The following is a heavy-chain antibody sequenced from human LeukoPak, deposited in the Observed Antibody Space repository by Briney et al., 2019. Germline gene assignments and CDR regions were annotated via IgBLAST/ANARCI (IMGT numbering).Heavy chain of an antibody. J-gene: IGHJ5*02. Sequence: GGSLRLSCADSGFTFSTYWMHWVRQAPGKGLVSVSRINSDGSSTKYEDSVKGRFTISRDNAKNTLYLQMNSLRAEDTAVYYCARDVVVVPAAPGIRFDPWGQGTLVTVSS. V-gene: IGHV3-74*01. D-gene: IGHD2-2*01. CDR2: INSDGSST. CDR1: GFTFSTYW. CDR3: ARDVVVVPAAPGIRFDP.